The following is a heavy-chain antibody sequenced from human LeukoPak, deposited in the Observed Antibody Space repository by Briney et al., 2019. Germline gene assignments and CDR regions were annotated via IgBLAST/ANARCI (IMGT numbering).Heavy chain of an antibody. CDR2: ISWNSGSI. J-gene: IGHJ4*02. Sequence: GRSLRLSCAASGFTFDDYAMHWVRQAPGKGLEWVSGISWNSGSIGYADSVKGRFTISRDNAKNSLYLQMNSLRAEDTALYYCAKDVYGSGSSNFDYWGQGTLVTVSS. CDR1: GFTFDDYA. V-gene: IGHV3-9*01. CDR3: AKDVYGSGSSNFDY. D-gene: IGHD3-10*01.